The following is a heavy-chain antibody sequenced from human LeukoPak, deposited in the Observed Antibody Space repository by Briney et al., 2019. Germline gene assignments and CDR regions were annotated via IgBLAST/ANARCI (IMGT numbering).Heavy chain of an antibody. Sequence: PGGSLRLSCAASGFTFSSYAMSWVRQAPGKGLEWVSAISGSGGSTYYADSVKGRFTISRDNAKNSLYLQMNSLRAEDTAVYYCARGSSSYDCWGQGTLLTVSS. J-gene: IGHJ4*02. D-gene: IGHD6-13*01. V-gene: IGHV3-23*01. CDR1: GFTFSSYA. CDR2: ISGSGGST. CDR3: ARGSSSYDC.